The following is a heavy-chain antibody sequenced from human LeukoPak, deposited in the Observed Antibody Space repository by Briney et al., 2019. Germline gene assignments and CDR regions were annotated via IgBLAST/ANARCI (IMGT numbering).Heavy chain of an antibody. CDR3: ARGRGWTYDS. Sequence: QSGGSLRLSCAASGFTFTNDFMTWVRQAPGKGLEWVANMRVDGTDIHYADSVKGRFTISSDNARNSLYLQMNTLRADDTAVYYCARGRGWTYDSWGRGTLVTVSS. CDR2: MRVDGTDI. V-gene: IGHV3-7*04. CDR1: GFTFTNDF. D-gene: IGHD6-19*01. J-gene: IGHJ4*02.